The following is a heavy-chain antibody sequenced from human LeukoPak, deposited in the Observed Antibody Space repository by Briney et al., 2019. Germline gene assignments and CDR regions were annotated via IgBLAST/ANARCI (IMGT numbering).Heavy chain of an antibody. CDR3: ARGGPPGYYYDYYMDV. V-gene: IGHV4-59*01. Sequence: PSETLSLTCTVSGGSISSYYWSWIRQTPGKGLEWIGYIYYSGSTTFNPPLKSRVTISVDTSKNQFSLKMSSVTAADTAVYFCARGGPPGYYYDYYMDVWGKGTTVTISS. CDR2: IYYSGST. J-gene: IGHJ6*03. CDR1: GGSISSYY.